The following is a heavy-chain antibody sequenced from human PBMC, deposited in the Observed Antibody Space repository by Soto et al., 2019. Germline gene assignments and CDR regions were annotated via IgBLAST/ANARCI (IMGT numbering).Heavy chain of an antibody. CDR3: ARVKVRKDRGVVVAATRPNYYYYGMDV. J-gene: IGHJ6*02. Sequence: PGGSLRLSCAASGFTFSSYWMSWVRQAPGKGLEWVANIKQDGSEKYYVDSVKGRFTISRDNAKNSLYLQMNSLRAEDTAVYYCARVKVRKDRGVVVAATRPNYYYYGMDVWGQGTTVTVSS. V-gene: IGHV3-7*03. CDR2: IKQDGSEK. CDR1: GFTFSSYW. D-gene: IGHD2-15*01.